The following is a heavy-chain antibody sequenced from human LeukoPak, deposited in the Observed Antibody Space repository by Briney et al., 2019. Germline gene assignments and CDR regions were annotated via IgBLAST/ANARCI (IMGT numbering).Heavy chain of an antibody. CDR2: IYYSGST. CDR3: ARMSAYYGSGSYSYFDL. CDR1: GSSISSYY. V-gene: IGHV4-59*01. J-gene: IGHJ2*01. Sequence: LETLSLTCTVSGSSISSYYWSWIRQPPGRGLEWLAYIYYSGSTNYNPSLKSRVTISVDTSKNQFSLKLSSVTAADTAVYYCARMSAYYGSGSYSYFDLWGRGTLVTVSS. D-gene: IGHD3-10*01.